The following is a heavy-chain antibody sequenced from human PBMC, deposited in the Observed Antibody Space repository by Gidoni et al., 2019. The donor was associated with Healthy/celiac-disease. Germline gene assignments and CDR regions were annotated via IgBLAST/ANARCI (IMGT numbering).Heavy chain of an antibody. D-gene: IGHD6-19*01. CDR3: AIRIAVAGTALEYYYYGMDV. V-gene: IGHV4-34*01. CDR1: GGAFSGYY. CDR2: INHSGST. Sequence: QVQLQQWGAGLLKPSETLSLTCAVYGGAFSGYYWSWIRQPPGKGLEWIGEINHSGSTNYTPCLKSRVPISVDTSKNPFSLKLSSVTAADTAVYYCAIRIAVAGTALEYYYYGMDVWGQGTTVTVSS. J-gene: IGHJ6*02.